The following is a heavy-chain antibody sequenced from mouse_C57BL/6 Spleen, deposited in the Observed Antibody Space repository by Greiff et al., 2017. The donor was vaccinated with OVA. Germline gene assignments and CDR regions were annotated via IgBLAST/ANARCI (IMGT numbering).Heavy chain of an antibody. CDR3: VRWNDCSSYRYFDD. D-gene: IGHD1-1*01. CDR1: GYAFSSSW. CDR2: IYPGDGGT. Sequence: VQLQQSGPELVKPGASVKISCKASGYAFSSSWMNWVKQRPGKGLEWIGRIYPGDGGTNYNGKFKGKATLTADKSSSTAYMQLRSLTSADSAVYSCVRWNDCSSYRYFDDWGTGTTVTVSS. J-gene: IGHJ1*03. V-gene: IGHV1-82*01.